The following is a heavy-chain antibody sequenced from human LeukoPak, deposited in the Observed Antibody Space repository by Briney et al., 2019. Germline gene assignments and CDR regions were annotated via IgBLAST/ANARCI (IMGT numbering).Heavy chain of an antibody. CDR1: GFTFSSSA. D-gene: IGHD7-27*01. CDR3: AKDGGLWVSAHWGDS. Sequence: GGSLRLSCAASGFTFSSSAMSWVRQAPGKGLEWVSAISNNGGYTYYADSVKGRFTVSRDNSKNTLFLQMNSLRAEDTAVYYCAKDGGLWVSAHWGDSWGRGTLVTVSS. J-gene: IGHJ4*02. CDR2: ISNNGGYT. V-gene: IGHV3-23*01.